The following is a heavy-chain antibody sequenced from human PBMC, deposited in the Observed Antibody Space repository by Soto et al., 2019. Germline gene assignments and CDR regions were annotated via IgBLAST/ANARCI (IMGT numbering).Heavy chain of an antibody. Sequence: SGPTLVNATQTLRLTCTFSGFSLSTSGMCVSWIRQPPGEALEWLARIDWEDDEYYSTSLKTRLTISKDTSKNQVVLTLTNMDPADTATYYCARMRGVVVPAAPNDPYYYYYYMDVWGKGTTVTVSS. CDR1: GFSLSTSGMC. J-gene: IGHJ6*03. V-gene: IGHV2-70*11. CDR3: ARMRGVVVPAAPNDPYYYYYYMDV. D-gene: IGHD2-2*01. CDR2: IDWEDDE.